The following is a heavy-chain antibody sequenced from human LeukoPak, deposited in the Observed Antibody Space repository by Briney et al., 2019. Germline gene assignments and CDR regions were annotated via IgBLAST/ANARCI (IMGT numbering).Heavy chain of an antibody. Sequence: SETLSLTCAVYGGSFSGYYWSWIRQPPGKGLEWIGEINHSGSTNYNPSLKSRVTISVDTSKNRFSLKLSSVTAADTAVYYCARGLAWNYPGYWGQGTLVTVSS. J-gene: IGHJ4*02. CDR3: ARGLAWNYPGY. CDR2: INHSGST. CDR1: GGSFSGYY. V-gene: IGHV4-34*01. D-gene: IGHD1-7*01.